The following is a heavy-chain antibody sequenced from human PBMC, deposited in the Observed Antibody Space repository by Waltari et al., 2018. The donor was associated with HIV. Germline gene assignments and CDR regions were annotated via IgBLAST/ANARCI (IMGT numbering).Heavy chain of an antibody. V-gene: IGHV4-38-2*01. Sequence: QVQLQESGPGPVKPSETLSLTCGAPGYSLTNGYYWGWIRQPPGKGLEWIGSTDYVGPTYYNPSLKSRGTRSVDTSKNQFSLKVTSVTAADTAVYYCARKIPEGHAVDSGGQGTLVTVSS. CDR2: TDYVGPT. J-gene: IGHJ4*02. D-gene: IGHD2-2*01. CDR1: GYSLTNGYY. CDR3: ARKIPEGHAVDS.